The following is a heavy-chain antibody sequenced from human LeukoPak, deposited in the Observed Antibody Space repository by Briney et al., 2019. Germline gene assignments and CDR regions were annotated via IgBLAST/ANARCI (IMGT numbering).Heavy chain of an antibody. D-gene: IGHD3-3*01. CDR2: IKSKTDGATT. Sequence: GGSLRLSCAASGFTFSNAWMTWVRQAPGQGLEWVGRIKSKTDGATTDYAATVKGRFIISRDDSKRMLYLQMNSLKTEDTAMYYCALEFGQATDYWGQGTLVTVSS. CDR3: ALEFGQATDY. J-gene: IGHJ4*02. CDR1: GFTFSNAW. V-gene: IGHV3-15*01.